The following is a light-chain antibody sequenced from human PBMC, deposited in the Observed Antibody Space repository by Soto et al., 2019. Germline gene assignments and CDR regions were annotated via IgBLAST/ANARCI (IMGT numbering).Light chain of an antibody. CDR2: GAS. CDR3: QQYGSSPPLT. V-gene: IGKV3-20*01. Sequence: EIVLTQSPDTLSLSPGDRATLSTRSSQGVSSSYLAWYQQKPGQAPRLLIYGASSRATGIPDRFSGSGSGTDFTLIISRLEHADFAVYYCQQYGSSPPLTFGGGTKVDIK. CDR1: QGVSSSY. J-gene: IGKJ4*01.